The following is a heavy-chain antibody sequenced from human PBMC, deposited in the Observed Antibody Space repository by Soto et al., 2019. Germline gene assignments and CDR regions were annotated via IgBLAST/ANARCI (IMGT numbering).Heavy chain of an antibody. CDR3: AKAWDRYYDSSGYQREVDY. Sequence: GGSLRLSCAASGFTFSSYGMHWVRQAPGKGLEWVAVISYDGSNKYYADSVKGRFTISRDNSKNTLYLQMNSLRAEDTAVYYCAKAWDRYYDSSGYQREVDYWGQGTLVTVSS. D-gene: IGHD3-22*01. V-gene: IGHV3-30*18. J-gene: IGHJ4*02. CDR1: GFTFSSYG. CDR2: ISYDGSNK.